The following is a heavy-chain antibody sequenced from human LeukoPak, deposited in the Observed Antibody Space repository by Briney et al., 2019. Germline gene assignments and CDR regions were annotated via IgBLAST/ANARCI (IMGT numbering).Heavy chain of an antibody. CDR2: IYSGGST. CDR1: GITVSSNY. J-gene: IGHJ6*04. Sequence: HPGGSLRLSCAASGITVSSNYMSWVRQAPGEGLEWVSVIYSGGSTYYADSVKGRFTISRDNSKNTLYLQMNSLRAEDTAVYYCARDPSSAYYYYYGMDVWGKGTTVTVSS. V-gene: IGHV3-53*01. D-gene: IGHD6-13*01. CDR3: ARDPSSAYYYYYGMDV.